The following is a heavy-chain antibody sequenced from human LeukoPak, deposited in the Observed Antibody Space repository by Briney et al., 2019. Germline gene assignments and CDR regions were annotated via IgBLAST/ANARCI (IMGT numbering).Heavy chain of an antibody. J-gene: IGHJ4*02. CDR2: ICSSIGCT. CDR3: ARISLAPSDNFDS. D-gene: IGHD1-1*01. Sequence: GESLRLSRAASAFTFSSHLMLWVRRAPGKGLEWVSSICSSIGCTYYADSVRGRFAISRVDSKNTLYLQMNSLRAEDTAVYYCARISLAPSDNFDSWGQGTLVTVSS. CDR1: AFTFSSHL. V-gene: IGHV3-23*01.